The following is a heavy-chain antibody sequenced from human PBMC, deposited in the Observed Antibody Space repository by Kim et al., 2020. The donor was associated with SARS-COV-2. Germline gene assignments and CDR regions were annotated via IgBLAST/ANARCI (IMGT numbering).Heavy chain of an antibody. V-gene: IGHV3-53*01. CDR1: DFSVTTYD. Sequence: GGSLRLSCAASDFSVTTYDMSWVRQAPGKGLDWVSVIYTDGSTYYAGSVRGRFTISRDSSKNSVYLQMSSLGAEDTAMYYCARDWGAFGHWGQGTLVTV. CDR3: ARDWGAFGH. D-gene: IGHD3-3*02. J-gene: IGHJ4*02. CDR2: IYTDGST.